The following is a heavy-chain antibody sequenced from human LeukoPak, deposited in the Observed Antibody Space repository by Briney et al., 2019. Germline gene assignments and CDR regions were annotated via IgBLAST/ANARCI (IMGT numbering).Heavy chain of an antibody. CDR3: ARRGRELDAFDL. D-gene: IGHD1-7*01. V-gene: IGHV3-33*08. Sequence: GGSLRLSCAASGFTFSSYSMNWVRQAPGKGLEWVAVIWYDGSNKYYADSVKGRFTISRDNTKNTLDLQMNSLRAEDTAVYYCARRGRELDAFDLWGQGTMVTVSS. CDR1: GFTFSSYS. CDR2: IWYDGSNK. J-gene: IGHJ3*01.